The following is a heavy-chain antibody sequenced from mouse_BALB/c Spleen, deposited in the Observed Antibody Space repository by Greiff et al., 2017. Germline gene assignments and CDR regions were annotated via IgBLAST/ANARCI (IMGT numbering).Heavy chain of an antibody. V-gene: IGHV3-2*02. CDR3: ARCGGYYWFAY. D-gene: IGHD2-3*01. CDR1: GYSITSDYA. J-gene: IGHJ3*01. CDR2: ISYSGST. Sequence: EVKLQESGPGLVKPSQSLSLTCTVTGYSITSDYAWNWIRQFPGNKLEWMGYISYSGSTSYNPSLKSRISITRDTSKNQFFLQLNSVTTEDTATYYCARCGGYYWFAYWGQGTLVTVSA.